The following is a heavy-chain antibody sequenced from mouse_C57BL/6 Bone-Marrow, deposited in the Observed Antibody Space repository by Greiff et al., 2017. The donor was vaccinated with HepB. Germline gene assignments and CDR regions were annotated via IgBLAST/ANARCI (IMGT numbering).Heavy chain of an antibody. Sequence: EVKLVESGGDLVKPGGSLKLSCAASGFTFSSYGMSWVRQTPDKRLEWVATISSGGSYTYYPDSVKGRFTISRDNAKNTLYLQMSSLKSEDTAMYYCARGRTVVVGDYWGQGTTLTVSS. CDR2: ISSGGSYT. J-gene: IGHJ2*01. CDR1: GFTFSSYG. V-gene: IGHV5-6*02. D-gene: IGHD1-1*01. CDR3: ARGRTVVVGDY.